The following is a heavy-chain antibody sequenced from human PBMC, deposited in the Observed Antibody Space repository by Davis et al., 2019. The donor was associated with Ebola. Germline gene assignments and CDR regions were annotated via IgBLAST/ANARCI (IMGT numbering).Heavy chain of an antibody. Sequence: MPSETLSLTCTVSGGSISSYYWSWIRQPPGKGLEWIGYIYYSGSTNYNPSLKSRVPISVDTSKNQFSLKLSSVTAADTAVYYCARVVGATGGDAFDIWGQGTMVTVSS. CDR2: IYYSGST. J-gene: IGHJ3*02. CDR1: GGSISSYY. CDR3: ARVVGATGGDAFDI. D-gene: IGHD1-26*01. V-gene: IGHV4-59*01.